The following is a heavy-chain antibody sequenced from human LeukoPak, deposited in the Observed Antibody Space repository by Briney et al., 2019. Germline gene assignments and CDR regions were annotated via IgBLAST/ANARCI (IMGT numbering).Heavy chain of an antibody. D-gene: IGHD2-15*01. CDR2: IWYDGSNK. V-gene: IGHV3-33*01. Sequence: GGSLRLSCAASGFTFSSYGMHWVRQAPGKGLEWVAVIWYDGSNKYYADSVKGRITISRDNSKNTLYLQMNSLRAEDTAVYYCARDPRVYCSGGSCYSENYFDYWGQGTLVTVSS. CDR3: ARDPRVYCSGGSCYSENYFDY. J-gene: IGHJ4*02. CDR1: GFTFSSYG.